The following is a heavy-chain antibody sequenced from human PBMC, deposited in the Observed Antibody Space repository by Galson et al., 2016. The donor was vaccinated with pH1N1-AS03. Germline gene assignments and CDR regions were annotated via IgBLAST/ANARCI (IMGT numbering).Heavy chain of an antibody. Sequence: SLRLSCAASGFTFNNAWMSWVRQAPGKGLEWVGRIKSKTDGGTIDYAAPAKGRFTISRHDSIDTLFLQMSSLKTEDTAVYYCPATYCSSRDYCYYYWGQGTLVTVAS. J-gene: IGHJ4*02. V-gene: IGHV3-15*01. CDR3: PATYCSSRDYCYYY. CDR2: IKSKTDGGTI. CDR1: GFTFNNAW. D-gene: IGHD2-2*01.